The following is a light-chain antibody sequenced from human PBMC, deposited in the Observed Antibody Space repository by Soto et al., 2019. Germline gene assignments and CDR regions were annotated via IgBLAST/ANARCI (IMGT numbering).Light chain of an antibody. Sequence: IVMTQSPATLPVTPGERATLSCRTSQSVDSRLAWYQHKPGQAPRLLIYGASNRATGIPARFSGSGSGTDFTLTISSLEPEDFAVYYCQQRNIWPPVTFGQGTRLEIK. V-gene: IGKV3-11*01. J-gene: IGKJ5*01. CDR3: QQRNIWPPVT. CDR1: QSVDSR. CDR2: GAS.